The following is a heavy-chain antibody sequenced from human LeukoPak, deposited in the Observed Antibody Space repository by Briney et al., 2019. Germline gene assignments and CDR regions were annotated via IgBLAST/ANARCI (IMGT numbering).Heavy chain of an antibody. J-gene: IGHJ4*02. CDR2: IIPIFGIA. Sequence: GSSVKVSCKASGGTFSSYAISWVRQAPGQGLEWMGRIIPIFGIANYAQKFQGRVTITTDESTSTAYMELSSLRSEDTAVYYCARITAVAGTISDYWGQGTLVTVSS. CDR1: GGTFSSYA. D-gene: IGHD6-19*01. CDR3: ARITAVAGTISDY. V-gene: IGHV1-69*05.